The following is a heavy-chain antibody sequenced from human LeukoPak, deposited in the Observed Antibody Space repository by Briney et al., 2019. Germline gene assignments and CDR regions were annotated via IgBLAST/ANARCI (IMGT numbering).Heavy chain of an antibody. CDR3: AKGYTNFYYGMDL. CDR1: GFTFSSYA. D-gene: IGHD5-18*01. Sequence: GGSLRLSCAASGFTFSSYAMSWVRQAPGEGLEWASAISGSGATTYYADSVKGRFTISRDNSKNTLYLQMNSLRAEDTAVYYCAKGYTNFYYGMDLWGQGTTATVSS. V-gene: IGHV3-23*01. CDR2: ISGSGATT. J-gene: IGHJ6*02.